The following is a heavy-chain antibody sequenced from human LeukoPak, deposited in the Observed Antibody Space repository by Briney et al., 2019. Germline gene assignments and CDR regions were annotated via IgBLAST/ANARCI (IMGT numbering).Heavy chain of an antibody. D-gene: IGHD6-13*01. CDR1: GFTFSSYG. CDR3: AKATTQQLDYFDY. V-gene: IGHV3-30*02. Sequence: GGSLRLSCAASGFTFSSYGMHWVRQAPGKGLEWVAFIRYDGSNKYYADSVKGRFTISRDNSKNTLYLQMNSLRAEDTAVYYCAKATTQQLDYFDYWGQGTLVTVSS. CDR2: IRYDGSNK. J-gene: IGHJ4*02.